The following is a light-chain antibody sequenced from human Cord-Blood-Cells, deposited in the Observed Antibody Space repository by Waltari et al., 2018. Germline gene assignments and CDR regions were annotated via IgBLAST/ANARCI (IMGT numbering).Light chain of an antibody. Sequence: DIVMTQSPASLAVSLGERATINCKSSQSVLYSSNNKNYLAWYQQKPGQPPKLLIYWASTREAGVPDRFSGSGSRTDFTLTISSLQAEDVAVYYCQQYYSTPYTFGLGTKLEIK. V-gene: IGKV4-1*01. CDR1: QSVLYSSNNKNY. CDR3: QQYYSTPYT. J-gene: IGKJ2*01. CDR2: WAS.